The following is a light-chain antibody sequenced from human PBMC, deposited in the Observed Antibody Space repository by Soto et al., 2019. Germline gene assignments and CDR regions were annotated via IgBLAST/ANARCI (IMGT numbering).Light chain of an antibody. Sequence: QSALTQPPSASGSPGQSVTISCTGTSNDVGGYDYVSWYQQQPGKAPKLMIYEVSTRPSGVPDRFSGSKSGNTASLTVSGLQSEDEADYYCRSYAGSNNHVVFGGGTKLTVL. CDR2: EVS. CDR3: RSYAGSNNHVV. CDR1: SNDVGGYDY. J-gene: IGLJ2*01. V-gene: IGLV2-8*01.